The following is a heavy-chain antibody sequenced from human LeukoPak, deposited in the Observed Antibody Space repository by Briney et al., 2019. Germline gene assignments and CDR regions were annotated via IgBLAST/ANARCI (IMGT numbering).Heavy chain of an antibody. CDR3: ARGGYYDSRYYFDY. CDR2: INWNGGST. D-gene: IGHD3-22*01. CDR1: GFTFGDYG. V-gene: IGHV3-20*04. J-gene: IGHJ4*02. Sequence: GGSLRLSCAASGFTFGDYGMSWVRQAPGKGLEWVSGINWNGGSTGYADSVKGRFTISRDNAKNSLYLQMNSLRAEDTALYYCARGGYYDSRYYFDYWGQGTLVTVSS.